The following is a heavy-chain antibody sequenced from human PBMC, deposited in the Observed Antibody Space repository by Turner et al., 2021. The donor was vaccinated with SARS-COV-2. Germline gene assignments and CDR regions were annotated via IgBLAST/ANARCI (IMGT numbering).Heavy chain of an antibody. CDR3: ARLMDTAMDYYGTDV. CDR2: IYYSGSD. D-gene: IGHD5-18*01. CDR1: GGSISSSSYY. Sequence: QLQLQESGPGLVKPSETLSLTCTVSGGSISSSSYYWGWIRQPPGKGLEWIGNIYYSGSDYYNPSLKSRVTISVDPSKNQFSLKLTSVTAADTAVYYCARLMDTAMDYYGTDVWGQGTTVTVSS. V-gene: IGHV4-39*01. J-gene: IGHJ6*02.